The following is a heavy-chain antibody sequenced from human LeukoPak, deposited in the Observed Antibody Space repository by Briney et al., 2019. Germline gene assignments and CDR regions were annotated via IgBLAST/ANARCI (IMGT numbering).Heavy chain of an antibody. CDR2: INHSGST. CDR1: GGSFSGYY. D-gene: IGHD1-7*01. J-gene: IGHJ5*02. CDR3: TREGRGNWNFLGHSNWFDP. V-gene: IGHV4-34*01. Sequence: PSETLSLTCAVYGGSFSGYYWSWIRQPPGKGLEWIGEINHSGSTNYNPSLKSRVTISVDTSKNQFPLKLSSVTAADTAVYYCTREGRGNWNFLGHSNWFDPWGPGNPGHRFP.